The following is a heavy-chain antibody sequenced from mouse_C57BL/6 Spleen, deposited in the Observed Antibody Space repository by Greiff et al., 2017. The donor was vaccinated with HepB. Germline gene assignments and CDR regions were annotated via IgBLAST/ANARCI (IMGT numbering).Heavy chain of an antibody. Sequence: VQLQQSGAELARPGASVKLSCKASGYTFTSYGISWVKQRTGQGLEWIGEIYPRSGNTYYNEKFKGKATLTADKSSSTAYMELRSLTSEDSAVYFCARLGDYDGYYYAMDDWGQGTSVTVSS. D-gene: IGHD2-4*01. J-gene: IGHJ4*01. CDR3: ARLGDYDGYYYAMDD. CDR2: IYPRSGNT. V-gene: IGHV1-81*01. CDR1: GYTFTSYG.